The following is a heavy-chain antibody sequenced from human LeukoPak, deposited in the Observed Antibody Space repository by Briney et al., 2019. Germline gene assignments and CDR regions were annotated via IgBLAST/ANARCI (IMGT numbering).Heavy chain of an antibody. V-gene: IGHV1-8*03. CDR2: MNPNSGNT. J-gene: IGHJ6*03. CDR3: ARVGEYYYYMDV. Sequence: ASVKVSCKASGYTFTSYDINCVRQATGQGLEWRGWMNPNSGNTGYAQKFQGRVTITRNTSISTAYMELSSLRSEDTAVYYCARVGEYYYYMDVWGKGTTVTVSS. D-gene: IGHD3-10*01. CDR1: GYTFTSYD.